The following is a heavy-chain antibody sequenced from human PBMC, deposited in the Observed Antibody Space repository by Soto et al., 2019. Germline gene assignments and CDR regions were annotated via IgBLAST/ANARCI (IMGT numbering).Heavy chain of an antibody. D-gene: IGHD3-16*02. CDR2: IIPIFGTA. Sequence: SVNVSCKSSGGTFSSYSMSWVRQAPGQGLEWMGGIIPIFGTANYAQKFQGRVTITADKSTSTAYMELSSLRSEDTAVYYCARVRDYVWGSYRYPLDYWGQGTLVTVSS. J-gene: IGHJ4*02. CDR1: GGTFSSYS. V-gene: IGHV1-69*06. CDR3: ARVRDYVWGSYRYPLDY.